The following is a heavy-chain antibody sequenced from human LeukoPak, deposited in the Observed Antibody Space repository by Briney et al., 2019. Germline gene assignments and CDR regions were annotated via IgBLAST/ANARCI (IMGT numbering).Heavy chain of an antibody. Sequence: GGSLRLSCAASGFTFSSYSMNWVRQAPGKGLEWVSSISSSSSYIYYADSVKGRSTISRDNAKNSLYLQMNSLRAEDTAVYYCARMWERLFDYWGQGTLVTVSS. J-gene: IGHJ4*02. CDR2: ISSSSSYI. CDR3: ARMWERLFDY. V-gene: IGHV3-21*01. CDR1: GFTFSSYS. D-gene: IGHD1-26*01.